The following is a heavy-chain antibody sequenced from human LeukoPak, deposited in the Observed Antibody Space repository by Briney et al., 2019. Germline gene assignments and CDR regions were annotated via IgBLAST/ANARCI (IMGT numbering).Heavy chain of an antibody. V-gene: IGHV3-53*01. D-gene: IGHD3-10*01. CDR3: AREGHGSGSYWDY. J-gene: IGHJ4*02. Sequence: PGGSPEPSLATPGFTVRSIYIGRVPPAPGKGLEGVSVIYSGGSIYYADSVKGRFTISRDNTKNTLYLQMNGLRAEDTAVYYCAREGHGSGSYWDYWGQGTLVTVSS. CDR1: GFTVRSIY. CDR2: IYSGGSI.